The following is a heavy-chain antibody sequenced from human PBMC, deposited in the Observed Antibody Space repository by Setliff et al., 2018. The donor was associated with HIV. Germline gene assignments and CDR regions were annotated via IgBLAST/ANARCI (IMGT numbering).Heavy chain of an antibody. CDR2: INNSGST. J-gene: IGHJ6*03. Sequence: PSETLSLTCAVYGGSFSGYHWSWIRQPPGKGLEWIGDINNSGSTSYNPSLKSRVTISLDTSKNQFSLNLVSVTATDTAVYYCVGIYADYSYYLDVWGKGTTVTVSS. V-gene: IGHV4-34*01. CDR1: GGSFSGYH. CDR3: VGIYADYSYYLDV. D-gene: IGHD4-17*01.